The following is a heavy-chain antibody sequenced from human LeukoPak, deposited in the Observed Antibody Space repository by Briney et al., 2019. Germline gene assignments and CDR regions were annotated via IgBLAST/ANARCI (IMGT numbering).Heavy chain of an antibody. CDR2: SSAYNGNR. V-gene: IGHV1-18*01. J-gene: IGHJ4*02. Sequence: GASVKVSCKASGYTFTDFGISWVRQAPGQGPEWMGWSSAYNGNRRYAQNVQGRVTMTVDTSTDTAYMELRSLRSDDTAIYYCARDLGEDTTMIFFDFWGQGTLVTVSS. D-gene: IGHD5-18*01. CDR1: GYTFTDFG. CDR3: ARDLGEDTTMIFFDF.